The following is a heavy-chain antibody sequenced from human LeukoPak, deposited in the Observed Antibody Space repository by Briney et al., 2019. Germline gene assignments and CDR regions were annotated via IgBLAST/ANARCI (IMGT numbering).Heavy chain of an antibody. J-gene: IGHJ4*02. CDR3: AKLSHSSGDDY. Sequence: GGSLRLSFAASGFGFSRSGMHWVRQAPGKGLEWVAVISYDGSTRYFADSVRGRFSISRDNSKNTLYLQMNSLRPEDTALYYCAKLSHSSGDDYWGQGTLVTVSS. D-gene: IGHD6-19*01. CDR2: ISYDGSTR. CDR1: GFGFSRSG. V-gene: IGHV3-30*18.